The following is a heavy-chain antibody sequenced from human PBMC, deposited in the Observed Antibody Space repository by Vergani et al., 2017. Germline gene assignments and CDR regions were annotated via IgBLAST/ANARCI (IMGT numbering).Heavy chain of an antibody. V-gene: IGHV3-15*01. CDR3: TTGSWYAFNI. Sequence: EVQLVESGGGLIQPGGSLRLSCAASGFTVSSNYMSWVRQAPGKGLEWVGRIKRKTDGGTTDYAAPVKGRFTISRDDSKNTLYLQMNSLKIEDTAVYYCTTGSWYAFNIWGQGTMVTVSS. J-gene: IGHJ3*02. D-gene: IGHD6-13*01. CDR2: IKRKTDGGTT. CDR1: GFTVSSNY.